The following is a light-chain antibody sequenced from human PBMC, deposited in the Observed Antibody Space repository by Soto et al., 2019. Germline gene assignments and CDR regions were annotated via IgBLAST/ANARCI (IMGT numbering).Light chain of an antibody. CDR3: CSYTSSGTLV. V-gene: IGLV2-14*01. CDR1: SSAVGGYSF. J-gene: IGLJ2*01. CDR2: EVT. Sequence: QSVLTQPASVSGSPGQSITISCTGTSSAVGGYSFVSWYQQHPGKAPKLMTYEVTNRPSGVSNRFSGSKSANTASLTISGLQPEDEADYYCCSYTSSGTLVFGGGTKLTVL.